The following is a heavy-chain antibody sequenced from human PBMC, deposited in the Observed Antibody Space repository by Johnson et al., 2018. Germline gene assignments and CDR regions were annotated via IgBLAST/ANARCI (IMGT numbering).Heavy chain of an antibody. D-gene: IGHD3-10*01. V-gene: IGHV3-15*01. CDR3: TTLELLWFGESLDAFDI. CDR2: IKSKTDGGTT. CDR1: GFTFSNAW. Sequence: VQLVQSGGGLVKPGGSLRLSCAASGFTFSNAWMSWVRQAPGKGLEWVGRIKSKTDGGTTDYAAPVKGRFTISRDDSKKTLYLQMNSLKTEDTAVYYCTTLELLWFGESLDAFDIWGQGTMVTVSS. J-gene: IGHJ3*02.